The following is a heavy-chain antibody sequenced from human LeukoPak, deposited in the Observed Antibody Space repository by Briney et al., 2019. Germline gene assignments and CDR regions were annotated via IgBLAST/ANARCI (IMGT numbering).Heavy chain of an antibody. CDR2: IYYSGST. Sequence: SETLSLTCTVSGGSINSYYWSWIRQPPGKGLEWIGSIYYSGSTYYNPSLKSRVTISVDTSKNQFSLKLSSVTAADTAVYYCATHYDILTGSPYGMDVWGQGTTVTVSS. CDR3: ATHYDILTGSPYGMDV. CDR1: GGSINSYY. D-gene: IGHD3-9*01. J-gene: IGHJ6*02. V-gene: IGHV4-59*04.